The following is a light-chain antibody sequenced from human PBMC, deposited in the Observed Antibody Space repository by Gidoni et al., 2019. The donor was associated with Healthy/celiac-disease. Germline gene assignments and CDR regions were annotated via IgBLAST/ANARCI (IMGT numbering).Light chain of an antibody. CDR2: DAS. J-gene: IGKJ5*01. CDR1: QDISNY. CDR3: QQYDNLPIT. V-gene: IGKV1-33*01. Sequence: DIQMTQSPSSMSASVGDRVTITCQASQDISNYLNWYKQKPVKAPKLLIYDASKLETGVPSRFSGSGSGTDFTCTISSLQPEDIATYDCQQYDNLPITVGQGTRLEIK.